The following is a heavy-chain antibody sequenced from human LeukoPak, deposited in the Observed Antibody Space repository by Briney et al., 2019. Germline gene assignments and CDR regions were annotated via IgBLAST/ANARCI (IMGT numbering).Heavy chain of an antibody. CDR2: IYYSGST. CDR1: GGSISSGGYY. D-gene: IGHD4-23*01. Sequence: SETLSLTCTVSGGSISSGGYYWSWIRQHPGKGLEWIGYIYYSGSTYYNPSLKSRVNISVDTSKNQFSLKLSSVTAADTAVYYCARDRYTVVSWYFDLWGRGTLVSVSS. CDR3: ARDRYTVVSWYFDL. J-gene: IGHJ2*01. V-gene: IGHV4-31*03.